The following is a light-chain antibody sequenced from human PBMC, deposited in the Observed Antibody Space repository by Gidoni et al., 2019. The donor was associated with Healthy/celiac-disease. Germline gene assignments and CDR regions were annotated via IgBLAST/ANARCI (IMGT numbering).Light chain of an antibody. CDR3: QQSYSTPRT. V-gene: IGKV1-39*01. J-gene: IGKJ2*01. CDR1: QSISSY. Sequence: DIQITQSPSSLSASVGDRVTITCRASQSISSYFNWYQQKPGKAPKLLIYAASSLQSGVPSRFSGSGSGTDFTLTISSLQPEDFATYYCQQSYSTPRTFGQGTKLEIK. CDR2: AAS.